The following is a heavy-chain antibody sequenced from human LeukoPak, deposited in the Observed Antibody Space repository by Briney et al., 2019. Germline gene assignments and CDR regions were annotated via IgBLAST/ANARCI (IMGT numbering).Heavy chain of an antibody. V-gene: IGHV3-21*04. CDR3: AKDRSIAARPHDS. Sequence: GGSLRLSCTTSGFNFRAYWMAWVRQAPGKGLEWVSSISSSSSYIYYADSVKGRFAISRDNAKNSLYLQLDSLRAEDTAVYYCAKDRSIAARPHDSWGQGTLVTVSS. J-gene: IGHJ4*02. CDR2: ISSSSSYI. CDR1: GFNFRAYW. D-gene: IGHD6-6*01.